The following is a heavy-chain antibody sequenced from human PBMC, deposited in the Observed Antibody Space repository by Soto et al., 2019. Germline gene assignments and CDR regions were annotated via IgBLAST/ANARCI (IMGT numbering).Heavy chain of an antibody. CDR1: GFTFSSYS. CDR3: ARDRLTGDRREAFDI. CDR2: IDTSGSTT. Sequence: EVQLVESGGGLVQPGGSLRLSCSASGFTFSSYSMSWVRQGPGKGLEWVSYIDTSGSTTYYADSVKGRFAISRDNAKNSLYLQVNRLRDEETAVYYCARDRLTGDRREAFDIWGQGTMVTVSS. V-gene: IGHV3-48*02. D-gene: IGHD7-27*01. J-gene: IGHJ3*02.